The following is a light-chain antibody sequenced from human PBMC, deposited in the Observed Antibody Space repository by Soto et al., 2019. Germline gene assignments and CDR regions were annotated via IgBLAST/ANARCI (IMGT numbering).Light chain of an antibody. Sequence: EIAMTQSPATLSVSPGERATLSCRASQSISTELAWYPQIPGQPPRLLIYSASTSATGVPVRFTGSGSGSEFTLTISGLQSEDFAIYYCQQGHNWPLTFGQVSRLEI. CDR1: QSISTE. J-gene: IGKJ2*01. CDR3: QQGHNWPLT. CDR2: SAS. V-gene: IGKV3-15*01.